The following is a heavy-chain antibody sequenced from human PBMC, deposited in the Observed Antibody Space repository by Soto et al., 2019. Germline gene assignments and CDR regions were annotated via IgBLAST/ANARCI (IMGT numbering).Heavy chain of an antibody. D-gene: IGHD6-6*01. CDR3: ARDSIVARYYFDY. J-gene: IGHJ4*02. Sequence: EASVKVSCKASGYTFTSYDINWVRQATGQGLEWMGIMNPKGGNTSYAQKFQGRVTLTSDTSTSTAYMELSRLRSEDTAVYFCARDSIVARYYFDYWGQGTPVTVSS. CDR2: MNPKGGNT. V-gene: IGHV1-8*01. CDR1: GYTFTSYD.